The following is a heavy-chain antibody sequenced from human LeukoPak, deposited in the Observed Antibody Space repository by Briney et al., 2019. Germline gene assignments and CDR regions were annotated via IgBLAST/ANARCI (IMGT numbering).Heavy chain of an antibody. V-gene: IGHV4-59*01. J-gene: IGHJ4*02. D-gene: IGHD5-24*01. CDR1: XXSIXXXX. Sequence: SETLSLTCTXSXXSIXXXXXXXXXXXXXXXXXWXXXXXXXGSXNXNXSXKSRVTIXLXTSKNHFSLKLSSVTAADTAVYXCARMTKRRDGYPHTYYFDYWGQGTLVTVSS. CDR2: XXXXGSX. CDR3: ARMTKRRDGYPHTYYFDY.